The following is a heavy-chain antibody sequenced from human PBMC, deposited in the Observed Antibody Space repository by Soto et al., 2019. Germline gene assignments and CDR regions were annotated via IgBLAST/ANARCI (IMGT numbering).Heavy chain of an antibody. D-gene: IGHD2-2*01. CDR2: ISLYSDGT. CDR1: GYTFSNYG. CDR3: ARVVPGAEAWFGP. V-gene: IGHV1-18*01. J-gene: IGHJ5*02. Sequence: QVQLVQSGGEVKRPGASVKVSCKTSGYTFSNYGITWVRQAPGQPLEWLGWISLYSDGTNYAHNFQGRVSMTTDTSTTTAYMELRSLRSDDTAVYYCARVVPGAEAWFGPWGQGTLVTVSS.